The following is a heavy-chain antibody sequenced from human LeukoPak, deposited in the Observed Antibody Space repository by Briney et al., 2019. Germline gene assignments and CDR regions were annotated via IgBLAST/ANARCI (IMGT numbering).Heavy chain of an antibody. CDR2: IKEDGSQK. CDR1: GFTFSNYW. V-gene: IGHV3-7*01. J-gene: IGHJ4*02. D-gene: IGHD3-16*01. Sequence: GGSLRLSCAASGFTFSNYWMNWVRQAPGKGLEWVANIKEDGSQKYYVESVKGRFTVSRDNAKNSAYLQMSSLRDEDTAVYYCARGLNTSPGVDYWGQGTLVTVSS. CDR3: ARGLNTSPGVDY.